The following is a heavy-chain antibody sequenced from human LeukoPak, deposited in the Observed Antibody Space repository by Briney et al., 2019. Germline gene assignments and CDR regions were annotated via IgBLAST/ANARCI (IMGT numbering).Heavy chain of an antibody. CDR2: IWHDGSKK. Sequence: GRSLRLSCVASGFIFSNYGMHWVRQAPGKGLEWVTVIWHDGSKKYYADSVKGRFTISRDNSKNTLYLQMNGLRAEDTAVYYCAKVFSYYYDGWFFYYFNIGGQGTLVPVSS. J-gene: IGHJ1*01. CDR3: AKVFSYYYDGWFFYYFNI. D-gene: IGHD3-22*01. V-gene: IGHV3-33*06. CDR1: GFIFSNYG.